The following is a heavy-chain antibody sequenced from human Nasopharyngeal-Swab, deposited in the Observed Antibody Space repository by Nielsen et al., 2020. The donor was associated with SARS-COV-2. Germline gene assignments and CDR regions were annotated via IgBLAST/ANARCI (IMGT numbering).Heavy chain of an antibody. V-gene: IGHV3-7*01. D-gene: IGHD3-3*01. CDR2: IKQDGSEK. CDR3: ARDRNGFIYYYYGMDV. Sequence: GESLKISCTASGFTFSAYWMYWVRQAPGKGLEWVANIKQDGSEKYYVDSVKGRFTISRDNAKNSLYLQMNSLRAEDTAVYYCARDRNGFIYYYYGMDVWGQGTTVTVSS. CDR1: GFTFSAYW. J-gene: IGHJ6*02.